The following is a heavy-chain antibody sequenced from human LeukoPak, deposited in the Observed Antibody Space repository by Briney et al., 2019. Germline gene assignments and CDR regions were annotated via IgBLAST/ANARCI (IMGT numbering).Heavy chain of an antibody. CDR3: ARDMAAAGTDY. CDR1: RFTFRSYW. D-gene: IGHD6-13*01. Sequence: PGGSLRLSCAASRFTFRSYWMSWVRQAPGKGLEWVANIKQDGSEKYYVDSVKGRFTISRDNAKNSLYLQMNSLRAEDTAVYYCARDMAAAGTDYWGQGTLVTVSS. CDR2: IKQDGSEK. J-gene: IGHJ4*02. V-gene: IGHV3-7*01.